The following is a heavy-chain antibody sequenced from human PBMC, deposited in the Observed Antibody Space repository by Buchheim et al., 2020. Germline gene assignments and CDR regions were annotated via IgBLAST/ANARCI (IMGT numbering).Heavy chain of an antibody. D-gene: IGHD1-26*01. CDR2: INPSGGST. V-gene: IGHV1-46*01. J-gene: IGHJ4*02. CDR1: GYTFTSYY. Sequence: QVQLVQSGAEVKKPGASVKVSCKASGYTFTSYYMHWVRQAPGQGLEWMGIINPSGGSTSYAQKFQGRVTMTRDTATSTVYMELSSLRSEDTAVYYCARVFPNRGWELTGYFDYWGQGTL. CDR3: ARVFPNRGWELTGYFDY.